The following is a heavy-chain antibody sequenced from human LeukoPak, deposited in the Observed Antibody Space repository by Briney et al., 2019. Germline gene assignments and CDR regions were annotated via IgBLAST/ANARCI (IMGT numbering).Heavy chain of an antibody. D-gene: IGHD3-3*01. V-gene: IGHV3-21*01. J-gene: IGHJ5*02. CDR1: GFTFSSYS. Sequence: PGGSLRLSCAASGFTFSSYSMNWVRQAPGKGLEWVSSISSSSSYIYYADSVKGRFTISRDNAKSSLYLQMNSLRAEDTAVYYCARRDFITIFGVVISGGFDPWGQGTLVTVSS. CDR3: ARRDFITIFGVVISGGFDP. CDR2: ISSSSSYI.